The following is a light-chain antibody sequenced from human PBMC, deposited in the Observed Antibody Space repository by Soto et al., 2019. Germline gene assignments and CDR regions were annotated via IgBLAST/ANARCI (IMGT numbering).Light chain of an antibody. CDR2: EVS. V-gene: IGLV2-18*02. CDR1: SSDVGSYNR. CDR3: NSYTSSGTYV. J-gene: IGLJ1*01. Sequence: QSVLTQPPSVSGSPGQSVTTSCTGTSSDVGSYNRVSWYQQPPGTAPKLMIYEVSNRPSGVPDRFSGSKSGNTASLTISGLQAEDEADYYCNSYTSSGTYVFGTGTKVTVL.